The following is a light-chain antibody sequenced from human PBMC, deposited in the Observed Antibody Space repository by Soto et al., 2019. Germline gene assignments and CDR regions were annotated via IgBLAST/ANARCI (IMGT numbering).Light chain of an antibody. CDR1: QSVSFSS. J-gene: IGKJ4*01. CDR2: GKS. Sequence: EIVLTQSPGTLSLSPGERATLSCRASQSVSFSSLAWYQHKPGRAPRLLIYGKSSRATGIPDRFSGSGSGTDFTLIISKVEPEDFGVYFCQQYASSPLTFGGVTKV. CDR3: QQYASSPLT. V-gene: IGKV3-20*01.